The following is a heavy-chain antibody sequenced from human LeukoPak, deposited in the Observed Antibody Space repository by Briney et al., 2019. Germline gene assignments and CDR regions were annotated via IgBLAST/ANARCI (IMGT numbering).Heavy chain of an antibody. V-gene: IGHV3-30-3*01. CDR1: GFTFSSYA. Sequence: GGSLRLSCAASGFTFSSYAMHWVRQAPGKGLEWVAVIPYDGSNKYYADSVKGRFTISRDNSKNTLYLQMNSLRAEDTAVYYCASSLYGSGSYYEYYFDYWGQGTLVTVSS. D-gene: IGHD3-10*01. CDR3: ASSLYGSGSYYEYYFDY. CDR2: IPYDGSNK. J-gene: IGHJ4*02.